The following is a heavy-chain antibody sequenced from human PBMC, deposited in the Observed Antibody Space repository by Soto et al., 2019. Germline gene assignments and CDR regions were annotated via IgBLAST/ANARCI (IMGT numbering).Heavy chain of an antibody. CDR2: IWYDGSNK. CDR3: GRDGALGDTAVVDS. J-gene: IGHJ4*02. D-gene: IGHD5-18*01. V-gene: IGHV3-33*01. CDR1: GFTFSTYG. Sequence: QVQLVESGGGVVQPGKSLRLSCAASGFTFSTYGMHWVRQAPGKGLEWVAVIWYDGSNKYHGDSLKGRFTISRDNYKKTLYLQMNNLRAEDTAVYYCGRDGALGDTAVVDSWGQGTLVIVSS.